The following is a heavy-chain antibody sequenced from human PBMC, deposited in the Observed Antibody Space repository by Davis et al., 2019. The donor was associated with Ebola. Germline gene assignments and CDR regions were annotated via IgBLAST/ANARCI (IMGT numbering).Heavy chain of an antibody. CDR2: IKQDESEK. Sequence: GESLKISCAAPGVAISNYWMNWVRQSPGKGLEWVANIKQDESEKHYVDSVKGRFTISRDNAKNALYLQMNSLRVEDTGVYFCAQGGYDVMWPYDYWGQGSLVTVSS. J-gene: IGHJ4*02. CDR1: GVAISNYW. D-gene: IGHD3-16*01. CDR3: AQGGYDVMWPYDY. V-gene: IGHV3-7*03.